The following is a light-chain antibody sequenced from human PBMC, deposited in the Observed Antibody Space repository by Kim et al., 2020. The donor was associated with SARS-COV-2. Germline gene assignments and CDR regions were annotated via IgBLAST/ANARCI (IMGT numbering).Light chain of an antibody. CDR2: DVT. CDR1: SSDVGDYDY. Sequence: GQSITISCTGTSSDVGDYDYVSWYQQHPDKAPKLMIYDVTNRPSEVSNRFSGSKSGNTASLTISGLQAEDEAVYFCSSYTNNSTWVFGGGTQLTVL. J-gene: IGLJ3*02. V-gene: IGLV2-14*03. CDR3: SSYTNNSTWV.